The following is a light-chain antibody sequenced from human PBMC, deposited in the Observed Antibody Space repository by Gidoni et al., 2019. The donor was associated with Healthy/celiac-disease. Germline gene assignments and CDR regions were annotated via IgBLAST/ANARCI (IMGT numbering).Light chain of an antibody. CDR2: KAS. V-gene: IGKV1-5*03. Sequence: DLQTTQSPSTLSASVGDRVTSTCRASQSISSWLAWYQQKPGKAPKLLIYKASSLESGVPSRFSGSGSGTEFTLTISSLQPDDFATYYCQQYNSYPLTFGGGTKVEIK. CDR3: QQYNSYPLT. J-gene: IGKJ4*01. CDR1: QSISSW.